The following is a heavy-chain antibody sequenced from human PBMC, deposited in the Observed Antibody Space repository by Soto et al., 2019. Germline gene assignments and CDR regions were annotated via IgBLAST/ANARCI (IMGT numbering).Heavy chain of an antibody. J-gene: IGHJ4*02. CDR2: MWFDGRNI. CDR3: ARDEIQVWSYVGSFDY. V-gene: IGHV3-33*01. D-gene: IGHD5-18*01. Sequence: QVQLVESGGGVVQPGRSMRLSCAASGFTFSNYGMHWVRQTPGRGLEWVAVMWFDGRNIVYGNSVKGRFTVSRDNSKNMLYLQMDSLGVEDTAVYYCARDEIQVWSYVGSFDYWGQGTLVTVSS. CDR1: GFTFSNYG.